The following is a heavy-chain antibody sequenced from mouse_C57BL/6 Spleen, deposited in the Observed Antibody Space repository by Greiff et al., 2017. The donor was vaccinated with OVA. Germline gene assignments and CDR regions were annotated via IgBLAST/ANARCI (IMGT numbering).Heavy chain of an antibody. Sequence: VQLQESGAELVKPGASVKISCKASGYAFSSYWMNWVKQRPGKGLEWIGQIYPGDGDTNYNGKFKGKATLTADKSSSTAYMQLSSLTSEDSAVYFCATYLYDGYYEGYFDVWGTGTTVTVSS. CDR1: GYAFSSYW. CDR2: IYPGDGDT. CDR3: ATYLYDGYYEGYFDV. V-gene: IGHV1-80*01. D-gene: IGHD2-3*01. J-gene: IGHJ1*03.